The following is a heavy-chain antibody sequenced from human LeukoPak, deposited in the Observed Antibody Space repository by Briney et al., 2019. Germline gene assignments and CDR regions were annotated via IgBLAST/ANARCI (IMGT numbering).Heavy chain of an antibody. J-gene: IGHJ4*02. V-gene: IGHV3-53*01. D-gene: IGHD4-17*01. CDR2: IYVGGST. Sequence: GGSLRLSCAASGFTVSSNYMIWVRQAPGKGLEWVSVIYVGGSTYYADSVKGRFTISRDNSKNTLYLQMNSLRVEDTAVYYCARARDYVFDYWGQGTLVTVSS. CDR3: ARARDYVFDY. CDR1: GFTVSSNY.